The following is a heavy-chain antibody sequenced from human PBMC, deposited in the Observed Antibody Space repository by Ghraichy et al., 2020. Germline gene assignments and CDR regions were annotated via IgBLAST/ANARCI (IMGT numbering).Heavy chain of an antibody. CDR3: VRSLTGYTYYYYGMDV. CDR2: IYYSGST. V-gene: IGHV4-61*01. D-gene: IGHD3-9*01. J-gene: IGHJ6*02. CDR1: GGSVSSGSYY. Sequence: TLSLTCTVSGGSVSSGSYYWRWIRQPPGKGLEWIGYIYYSGSTNYNPSLKSRVTISVDTSKNQFSLQLSSVTAADTAVYYCVRSLTGYTYYYYGMDVWGQGTTVTVSS.